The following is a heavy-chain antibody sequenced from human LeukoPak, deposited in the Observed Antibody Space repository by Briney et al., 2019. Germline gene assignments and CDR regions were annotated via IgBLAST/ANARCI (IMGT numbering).Heavy chain of an antibody. V-gene: IGHV3-21*01. Sequence: PGGSLRLSCAASGFTFSSYSMNWVRQAPGKGLEWVSSISSSSSYVYYADSVRGRFTISRDNAKNSLYLQMNSLRAEDTAVYYCARSDAGVLDYWGQGTLVTVSS. CDR1: GFTFSSYS. J-gene: IGHJ4*02. CDR2: ISSSSSYV. CDR3: ARSDAGVLDY. D-gene: IGHD2-8*02.